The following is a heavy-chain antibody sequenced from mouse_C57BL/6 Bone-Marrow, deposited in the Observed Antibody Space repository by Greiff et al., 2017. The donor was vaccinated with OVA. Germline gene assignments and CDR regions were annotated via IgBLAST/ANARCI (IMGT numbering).Heavy chain of an antibody. CDR2: IYPGGGYT. D-gene: IGHD2-1*01. J-gene: IGHJ2*01. CDR3: ARSIYYGNYPFDY. Sequence: QVHVKQSGAELVRPGTSVKMSCKASGYTFTNYWIGWAKQRPGHGLEWIGDIYPGGGYTNYNEKFKGKATLTADKSSSTAYMQFSSLTSEDSAIYYCARSIYYGNYPFDYWGQGTTLTVSS. CDR1: GYTFTNYW. V-gene: IGHV1-63*01.